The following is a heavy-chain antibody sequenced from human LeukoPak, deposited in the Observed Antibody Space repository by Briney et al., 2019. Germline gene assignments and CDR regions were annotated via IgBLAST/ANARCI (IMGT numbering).Heavy chain of an antibody. CDR2: IYTSGST. CDR1: GDSVSRSDSY. CDR3: ARVYYGYYYMDV. V-gene: IGHV4-61*02. J-gene: IGHJ6*03. Sequence: SETLSLTCSVSGDSVSRSDSYWDWIRQPAGKGLEWIGRIYTSGSTNNNPSLKSRVTMSVDTSKNQFSLKLSSVTAADTAVYYCARVYYGYYYMDVWGKGTTVTVSS. D-gene: IGHD3-3*01.